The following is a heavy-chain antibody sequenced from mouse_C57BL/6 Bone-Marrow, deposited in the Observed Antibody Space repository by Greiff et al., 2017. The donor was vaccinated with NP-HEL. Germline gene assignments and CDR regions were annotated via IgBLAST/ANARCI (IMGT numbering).Heavy chain of an antibody. D-gene: IGHD4-1*02. CDR2: RYPGSGSI. CDR1: GYTFTDYT. CDR3: ARHASTGYAMDY. V-gene: IGHV1-62-2*01. Sequence: QVQLQQSGAELVKPGASVKLSCKASGYTFTDYTIHWVKQRCGQGLEWIGWRYPGSGSIKYNEKFKDKATLTADKSSSTVYMELSRLTSEDSAVYVCARHASTGYAMDYWGQGTSVTVSS. J-gene: IGHJ4*01.